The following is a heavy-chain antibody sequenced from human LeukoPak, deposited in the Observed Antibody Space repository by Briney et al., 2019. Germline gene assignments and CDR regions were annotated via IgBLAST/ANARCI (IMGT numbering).Heavy chain of an antibody. J-gene: IGHJ4*02. V-gene: IGHV3-73*01. CDR3: TRHNRYSGVFDY. D-gene: IGHD3-10*01. Sequence: PGGSLRLSCAASGFTFSGSAMHWVRHASGKGLELVGRIRSKANSYATAYAASVKGRFTISRDDSKNTAYLQMNSLKTEDTAVYYCTRHNRYSGVFDYWGQGTLVAVSS. CDR1: GFTFSGSA. CDR2: IRSKANSYAT.